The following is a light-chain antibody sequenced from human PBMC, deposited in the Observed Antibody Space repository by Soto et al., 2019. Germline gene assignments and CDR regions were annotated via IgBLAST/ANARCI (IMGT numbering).Light chain of an antibody. CDR3: QQYNSYSPT. CDR2: KAS. CDR1: QSISVW. J-gene: IGKJ1*01. Sequence: DIQITQSQSSLSASVEDRVTITCRASQSISVWLAWYQQKAGKAPNLLIYKASSLESGVPSRFSGSGSETEFTLTISGLQPGDSATYYCQQYNSYSPTFGQGTKVDI. V-gene: IGKV1-5*03.